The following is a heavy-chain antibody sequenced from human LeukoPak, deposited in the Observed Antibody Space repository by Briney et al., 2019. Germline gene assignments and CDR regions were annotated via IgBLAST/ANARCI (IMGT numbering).Heavy chain of an antibody. D-gene: IGHD4-11*01. Sequence: PSETLSLTCTVSGGSISSYYWSWIRQPPGKGLEWIGYIHYSGSTKYNSSLKSRVTMSVDTSKNQFSLKLRSVTAADTAVYYCARHLPGYSNTWPGPWGQGNLVTVSS. CDR3: ARHLPGYSNTWPGP. V-gene: IGHV4-59*08. CDR2: IHYSGST. J-gene: IGHJ5*02. CDR1: GGSISSYY.